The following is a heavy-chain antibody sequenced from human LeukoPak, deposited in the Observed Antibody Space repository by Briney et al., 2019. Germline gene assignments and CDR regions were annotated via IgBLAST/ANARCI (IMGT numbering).Heavy chain of an antibody. CDR1: GYTFTSYG. D-gene: IGHD5-12*01. Sequence: ASVKVSCKASGYTFTSYGISWVRQATGQGLEWMGWISAYNGNTNYAQKLQGRVTMTTDTSTSTAYMELRSLRSDDTAVYYCARDPDAVYSGYDSDWFDPWGQGTLVTVSS. CDR2: ISAYNGNT. CDR3: ARDPDAVYSGYDSDWFDP. V-gene: IGHV1-18*04. J-gene: IGHJ5*02.